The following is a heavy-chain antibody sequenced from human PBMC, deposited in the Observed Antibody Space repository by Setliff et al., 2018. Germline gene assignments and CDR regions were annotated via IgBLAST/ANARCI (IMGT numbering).Heavy chain of an antibody. D-gene: IGHD5-12*01. Sequence: PSETLSLTCTVSGGSFTPYYWSWIRQPPGKGLEWIGYVYYSGTAYYNPSLKSRVTVIVDTSKNQFSLRLSSVTAADTAVYYCARGGTFRYLDYWGQGTPVTVSS. CDR1: GGSFTPYY. V-gene: IGHV4-59*01. J-gene: IGHJ4*02. CDR2: VYYSGTA. CDR3: ARGGTFRYLDY.